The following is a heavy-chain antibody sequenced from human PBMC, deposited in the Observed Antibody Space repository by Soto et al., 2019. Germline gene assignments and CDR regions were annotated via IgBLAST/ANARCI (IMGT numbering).Heavy chain of an antibody. CDR2: IIPIFGTA. CDR3: VRTLGSYHTRFAYYFDY. D-gene: IGHD1-26*01. V-gene: IGHV1-69*13. J-gene: IGHJ4*02. Sequence: SVKVSCKASGGTFSSYAISWVRQAPGQGLEWKGGIIPIFGTANYAQKFQGRVTITADESTSTAYMELSSLRSEDTAVYYCVRTLGSYHTRFAYYFDYWGQGTLVTVSS. CDR1: GGTFSSYA.